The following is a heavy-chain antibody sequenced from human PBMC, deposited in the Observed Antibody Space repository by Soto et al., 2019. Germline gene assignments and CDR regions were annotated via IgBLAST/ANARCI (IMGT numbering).Heavy chain of an antibody. CDR2: IIPILGIA. Sequence: QVQLVQSGAEVKKPGSSVKVSCKASGGTFSSYTISWVRQAPGQGLEWMGRIIPILGIANYAQKFQGRVTITADKYTSTAYMELSSLRSEDTAVYYCARAPMYCSGGSCVYYYYMDVWGKGTTVTVSS. CDR3: ARAPMYCSGGSCVYYYYMDV. D-gene: IGHD2-15*01. CDR1: GGTFSSYT. J-gene: IGHJ6*03. V-gene: IGHV1-69*02.